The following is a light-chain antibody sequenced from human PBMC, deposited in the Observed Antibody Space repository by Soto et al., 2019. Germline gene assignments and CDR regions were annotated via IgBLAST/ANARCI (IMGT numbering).Light chain of an antibody. CDR2: DAS. CDR3: QQLNSFPIT. Sequence: DIQMTQSPSFVSASVVDRVTITCRASQSIDNWLAWYQQKPGKAPKLLIYDASTLESGVSSGFSGSGSGTEFTLAISSLRPDDFATYYCQQLNSFPITFGQGTRLEIK. CDR1: QSIDNW. J-gene: IGKJ5*01. V-gene: IGKV1-5*01.